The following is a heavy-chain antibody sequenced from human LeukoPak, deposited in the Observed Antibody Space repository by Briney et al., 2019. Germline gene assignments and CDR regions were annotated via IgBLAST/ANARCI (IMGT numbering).Heavy chain of an antibody. CDR2: ISYDGSNK. J-gene: IGHJ4*02. CDR3: ARAPPLGELSLVDYFDY. V-gene: IGHV3-30*04. D-gene: IGHD3-16*02. CDR1: GFTFSSYA. Sequence: PGRSLRLSCAASGFTFSSYAMHWVRQAPGKGLEWVAVISYDGSNKYYADSVKGRFTISRDNSKNTLYLQMNSLRAEDTAVYYCARAPPLGELSLVDYFDYWGQGTLVTVSS.